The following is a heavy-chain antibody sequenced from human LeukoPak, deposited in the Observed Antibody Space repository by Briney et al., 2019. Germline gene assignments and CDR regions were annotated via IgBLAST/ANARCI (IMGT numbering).Heavy chain of an antibody. CDR1: RYTFTSYY. CDR3: ARDLGCSGGSCYYGMDV. D-gene: IGHD2-15*01. Sequence: ASVKVSCKASRYTFTSYYMHWVRQAPGQGLEWMGIINPSGGSTSYAQKFQGRVTMTRDTSTSTVYMELSSLRSEDTAVYYCARDLGCSGGSCYYGMDVWGQGTTVTVSS. J-gene: IGHJ6*02. CDR2: INPSGGST. V-gene: IGHV1-46*01.